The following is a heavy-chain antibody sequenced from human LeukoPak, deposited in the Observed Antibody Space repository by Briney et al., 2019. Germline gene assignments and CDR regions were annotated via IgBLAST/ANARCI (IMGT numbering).Heavy chain of an antibody. Sequence: GGSLRLSCAASGFTVSSNYMSWVRQAPGKGPEWVSVIYSGGSTYYADSVKGRFTISRDNSKNTLYLQMNSLRAEDTAVYYCARGQYYYDSSGYWYYFDYWGQGTLVTVSS. J-gene: IGHJ4*02. CDR1: GFTVSSNY. CDR2: IYSGGST. CDR3: ARGQYYYDSSGYWYYFDY. D-gene: IGHD3-22*01. V-gene: IGHV3-53*01.